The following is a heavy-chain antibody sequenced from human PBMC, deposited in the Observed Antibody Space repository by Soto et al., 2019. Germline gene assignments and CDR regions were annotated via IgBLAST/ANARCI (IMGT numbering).Heavy chain of an antibody. V-gene: IGHV3-23*01. Sequence: RLSCAASGFTFSSYAMSWVRQAPGKGLEWVSAISGSGGSTYYADSVKGRFTISRDNSKNTLYLQMNSLRAEDTAVYYCAKDRDGYNSGFDYWGQGTLVTVSS. CDR2: ISGSGGST. J-gene: IGHJ4*02. CDR3: AKDRDGYNSGFDY. D-gene: IGHD5-12*01. CDR1: GFTFSSYA.